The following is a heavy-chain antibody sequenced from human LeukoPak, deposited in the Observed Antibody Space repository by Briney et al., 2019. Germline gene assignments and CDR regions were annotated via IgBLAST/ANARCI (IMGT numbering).Heavy chain of an antibody. CDR2: INPNSGGT. Sequence: ASVKVSCKASGYTFTDYYMHWVRQAPGQGLEWMGRINPNSGGTNYAQKFQGRVTMTRDTSITTAYMELRRLTSDDTAVYYCASLQFEKDDFDYWGQGTLVTVSS. CDR3: ASLQFEKDDFDY. D-gene: IGHD5-24*01. CDR1: GYTFTDYY. V-gene: IGHV1-2*06. J-gene: IGHJ4*02.